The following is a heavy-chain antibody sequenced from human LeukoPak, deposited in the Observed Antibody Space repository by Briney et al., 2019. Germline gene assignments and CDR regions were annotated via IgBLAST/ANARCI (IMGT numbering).Heavy chain of an antibody. J-gene: IGHJ3*02. Sequence: SETLSLTCTVSGGSVSSGSYYWSWIRQPPGKGLEWIGYIYYSGSTNYNPSLKSQVTISVDTSKNQFSLKLSFVTAADTAMYYCARSDYHNSGSHTVFDAFDIWGQGTRVTVSS. CDR3: ARSDYHNSGSHTVFDAFDI. CDR2: IYYSGST. CDR1: GGSVSSGSYY. D-gene: IGHD3-10*01. V-gene: IGHV4-61*01.